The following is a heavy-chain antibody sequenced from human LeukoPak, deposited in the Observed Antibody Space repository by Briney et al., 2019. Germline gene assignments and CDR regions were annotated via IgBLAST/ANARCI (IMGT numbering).Heavy chain of an antibody. CDR1: GFTFSSYW. CDR2: IKQDGNEK. V-gene: IGHV3-7*01. D-gene: IGHD2-15*01. CDR3: ARGVGTFEY. Sequence: GGSLRESCAASGFTFSSYWMSWVRQAPGKGLEWVANIKQDGNEKNYVDSVEGRFTISRDNAKNSLYLQMNSLRAGDTAVFYCARGVGTFEYWGPGTLDTVPS. J-gene: IGHJ4*02.